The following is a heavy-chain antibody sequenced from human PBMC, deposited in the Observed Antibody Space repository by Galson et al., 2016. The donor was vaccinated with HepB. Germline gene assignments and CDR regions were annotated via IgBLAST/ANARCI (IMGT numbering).Heavy chain of an antibody. J-gene: IGHJ5*02. V-gene: IGHV1-46*01. CDR2: INHSGGHT. Sequence: SVKVSCKASAYTFTSYYIHWVRQAPGQGLELMAIINHSGGHTIYAQKFQDRVTMTRDTSTSTLYMELNSLTSEDTAVYYCASAWGPWGQGTLVTVSS. CDR3: ASAWGP. D-gene: IGHD3-16*01. CDR1: AYTFTSYY.